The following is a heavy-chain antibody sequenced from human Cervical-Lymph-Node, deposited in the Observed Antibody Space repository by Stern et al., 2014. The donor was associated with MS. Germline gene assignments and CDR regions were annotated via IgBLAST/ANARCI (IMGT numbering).Heavy chain of an antibody. J-gene: IGHJ4*02. CDR3: AGGHTFDF. CDR2: ISPSGGSS. CDR1: GYTLTRYY. Sequence: VQLVESGAEVRKPGASVKVSCKASGYTLTRYYMHWVRQAPGQGLEWMGIISPSGGSSSYAPKFQDRVTMTRDTSTGTFYMELSSLRSEDTAVYYCAGGHTFDFWGQGTLVTVSS. V-gene: IGHV1-46*01.